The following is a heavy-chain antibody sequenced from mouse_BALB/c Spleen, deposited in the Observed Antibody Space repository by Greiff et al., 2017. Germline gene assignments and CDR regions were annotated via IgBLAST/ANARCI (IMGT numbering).Heavy chain of an antibody. J-gene: IGHJ2*01. CDR3: ARFKGDRGFDY. V-gene: IGHV5-17*02. Sequence: EVQGVESGGGLVQPGGSRKLSCAASGFTFSSFGMHWVRQAPEKGLEWVAYISSGSSTIYYADTVKGRFTISRDNPKNTLFLQMTSLRSEDTAMYYCARFKGDRGFDYWGQGTTLTVSS. CDR1: GFTFSSFG. CDR2: ISSGSSTI.